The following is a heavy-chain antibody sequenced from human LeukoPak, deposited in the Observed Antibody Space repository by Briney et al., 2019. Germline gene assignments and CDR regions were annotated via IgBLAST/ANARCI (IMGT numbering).Heavy chain of an antibody. V-gene: IGHV3-7*01. Sequence: GGSLRLSCAASGFTFNIYWMSWVRQAPGRGLEWVANINQDGSEKYYVDSVKGRFTISRDNAKNSLYLQMSSLRAEDTAVYYCAELGITMIGGVWGKGTTVTISS. CDR2: INQDGSEK. CDR3: AELGITMIGGV. D-gene: IGHD3-10*02. CDR1: GFTFNIYW. J-gene: IGHJ6*04.